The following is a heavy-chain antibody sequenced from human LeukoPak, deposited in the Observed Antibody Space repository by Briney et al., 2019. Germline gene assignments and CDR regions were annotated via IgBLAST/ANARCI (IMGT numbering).Heavy chain of an antibody. CDR3: AKGRVDVSGSQFDS. J-gene: IGHJ4*02. D-gene: IGHD3-10*01. V-gene: IGHV3-23*01. Sequence: GSLRPSCAAAGFTLSNHAMFWVRPAPGRGLEWVSSISGSGAMTYYADSVKGRSTISRDNAMDTLYLQMNSLRADATALYYSAKGRVDVSGSQFDSWGQGSLVIVSS. CDR1: GFTLSNHA. CDR2: ISGSGAMT.